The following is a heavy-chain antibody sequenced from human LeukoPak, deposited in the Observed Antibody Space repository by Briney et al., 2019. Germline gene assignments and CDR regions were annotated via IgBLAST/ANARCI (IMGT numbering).Heavy chain of an antibody. V-gene: IGHV1-8*01. Sequence: WASVKVSCKASGYTFTSYDINWVRQATGQGLEWMGWMNPNSGNTGYAQKFQGRVTMTRNTSISTAYMELSSLRSEDTAVYYCARRYSSGWLYYFDYWGQGTLVTVSS. CDR3: ARRYSSGWLYYFDY. D-gene: IGHD6-19*01. CDR2: MNPNSGNT. CDR1: GYTFTSYD. J-gene: IGHJ4*02.